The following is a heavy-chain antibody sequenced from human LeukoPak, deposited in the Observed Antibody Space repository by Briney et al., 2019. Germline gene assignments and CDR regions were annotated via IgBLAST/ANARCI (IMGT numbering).Heavy chain of an antibody. J-gene: IGHJ4*02. CDR2: IYYSGST. Sequence: SETLSLTCTVSGGSNSSYYWSWIRQPPGKGLEWIGYIYYSGSTNYNPSLKSRVTISVDTSKNQFSLKLSSVAAADTAVYYCARGRPPGIAARDLDYWGQGTLVTVSS. D-gene: IGHD6-6*01. CDR3: ARGRPPGIAARDLDY. V-gene: IGHV4-59*12. CDR1: GGSNSSYY.